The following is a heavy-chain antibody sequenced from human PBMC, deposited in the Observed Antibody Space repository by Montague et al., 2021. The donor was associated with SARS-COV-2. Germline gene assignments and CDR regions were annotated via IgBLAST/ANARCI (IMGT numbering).Heavy chain of an antibody. CDR1: GGSISSGIYY. Sequence: TLSLTCTVSGGSISSGIYYWSWIRQPAGKGLEWIGRIYTSGTTDYSFSLKSRVTISVDTSKNQFSLKLTSVTAADTAVYYCARAHSGSWAHLDNWGQGNLVTVSS. D-gene: IGHD5-12*01. CDR3: ARAHSGSWAHLDN. J-gene: IGHJ4*02. CDR2: IYTSGTT. V-gene: IGHV4-61*02.